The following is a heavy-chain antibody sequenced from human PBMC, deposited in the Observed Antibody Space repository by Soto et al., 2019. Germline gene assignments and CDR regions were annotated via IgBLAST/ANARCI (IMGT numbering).Heavy chain of an antibody. V-gene: IGHV1-69*13. J-gene: IGHJ3*02. CDR1: GGTFSSYA. Sequence: SVKVSCKASGGTFSSYAISWVRQAPGQGLEWMGGIIPIFGTANYAQKFQGRVTITADESTSTAYMELSSRRSEDTAVYYGARHGGAYCGGDCYLRGADSNAFDIWGQGTMVTVSS. CDR3: ARHGGAYCGGDCYLRGADSNAFDI. D-gene: IGHD2-21*02. CDR2: IIPIFGTA.